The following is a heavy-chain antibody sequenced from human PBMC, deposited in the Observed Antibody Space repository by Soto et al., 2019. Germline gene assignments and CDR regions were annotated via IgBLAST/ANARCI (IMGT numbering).Heavy chain of an antibody. V-gene: IGHV3-74*01. J-gene: IGHJ4*02. Sequence: GGSLRLSCAASGFTFSSYWMHWVRQAPGKGLMWVSRINSDGSITNYADSVKGRFTISRDNAKNTLYLQMNSLRAEDTSVYYCAREWRITAAGSFDSWGQGSLVTVSS. CDR2: INSDGSIT. CDR3: AREWRITAAGSFDS. D-gene: IGHD6-13*01. CDR1: GFTFSSYW.